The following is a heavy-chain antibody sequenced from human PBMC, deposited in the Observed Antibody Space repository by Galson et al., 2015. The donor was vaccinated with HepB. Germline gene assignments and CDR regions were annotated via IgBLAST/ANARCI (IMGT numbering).Heavy chain of an antibody. CDR2: INPSGGST. J-gene: IGHJ4*02. Sequence: SVKVSCKASGYTFTSYYMHWVRQAPGQGLEWMGIINPSGGSTSYAQKFQGRVTMTRDTSTSTVYMELSSLRSDDTAVYYCARDDLGYCSSTSCYAGMFWGQGTLVTVSS. D-gene: IGHD2-2*01. CDR3: ARDDLGYCSSTSCYAGMF. V-gene: IGHV1-46*01. CDR1: GYTFTSYY.